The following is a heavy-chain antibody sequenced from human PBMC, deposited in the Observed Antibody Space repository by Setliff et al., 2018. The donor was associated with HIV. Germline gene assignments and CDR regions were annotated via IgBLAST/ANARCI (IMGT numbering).Heavy chain of an antibody. CDR2: ISSSGSYI. CDR3: ARVRLYNTALDY. D-gene: IGHD3-3*01. CDR1: GFTFISST. V-gene: IGHV3-21*01. J-gene: IGHJ4*02. Sequence: GGSLRLSCTVSGFTFISSTMNWVRQAPGKGLEWVASISSSGSYIHYADSLKGRFTISRDNAKNSQYLLMSDLRAEDTAVYYCARVRLYNTALDYWGQGTLVTVSS.